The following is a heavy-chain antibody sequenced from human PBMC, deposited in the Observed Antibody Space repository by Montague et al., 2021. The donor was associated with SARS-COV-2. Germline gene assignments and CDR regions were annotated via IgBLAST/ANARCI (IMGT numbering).Heavy chain of an antibody. CDR3: ARDSVAWLHLSGLAY. D-gene: IGHD3-22*01. Sequence: SLRLSCAASGFTFNSYSMNWVRQAPGKGPEWLSSISSNSGYTYYADSVKGRFSISRDNAMNSLYLQMNSLRVEDTAVYYCARDSVAWLHLSGLAYWGQGILVTVSS. J-gene: IGHJ4*02. V-gene: IGHV3-21*01. CDR1: GFTFNSYS. CDR2: ISSNSGYT.